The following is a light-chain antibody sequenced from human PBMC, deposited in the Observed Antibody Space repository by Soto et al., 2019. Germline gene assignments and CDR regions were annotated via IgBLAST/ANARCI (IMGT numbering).Light chain of an antibody. CDR2: EVT. CDR1: SSDVGAYDF. CDR3: TSHAGNYNFPYV. V-gene: IGLV2-8*01. J-gene: IGLJ1*01. Sequence: QCALTQPPSAYGSPGQSVTISCTGTSSDVGAYDFVSWYQHHPGKAPKLMIYEVTKRPSGVPDRFSGSKSGNTASLTVSGLQAEDEADYYCTSHAGNYNFPYVFGTGTKLTV.